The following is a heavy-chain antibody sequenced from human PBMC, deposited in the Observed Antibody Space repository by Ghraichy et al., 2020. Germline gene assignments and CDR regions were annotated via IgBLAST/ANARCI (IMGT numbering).Heavy chain of an antibody. V-gene: IGHV3-23*01. CDR1: GFTFSSYA. J-gene: IGHJ5*02. CDR2: ISGSGGST. D-gene: IGHD6-19*01. Sequence: GGSLRLSCAASGFTFSSYAMSWVRQAPGKGLEWVSAISGSGGSTYYADSVKGRFTISRDNSKNTLYLQMNSLRAEDTAVYYCAKEEGGYSSGWYFYDWFDPWGQGTLVTVSS. CDR3: AKEEGGYSSGWYFYDWFDP.